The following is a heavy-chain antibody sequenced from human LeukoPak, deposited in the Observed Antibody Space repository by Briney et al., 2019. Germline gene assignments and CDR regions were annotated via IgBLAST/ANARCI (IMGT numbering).Heavy chain of an antibody. J-gene: IGHJ4*02. CDR3: AKASNSRDYYDSSGYYSH. V-gene: IGHV3-9*01. CDR1: GFTFDDYA. D-gene: IGHD3-22*01. Sequence: GGSLRLSCAASGFTFDDYAMHWVRQAPGKGLEWVSGISWNSGSIGYADSVKGRFTISRDNAKNSLYLQMNSLRAEDTALYYCAKASNSRDYYDSSGYYSHWGQGTLVTVSS. CDR2: ISWNSGSI.